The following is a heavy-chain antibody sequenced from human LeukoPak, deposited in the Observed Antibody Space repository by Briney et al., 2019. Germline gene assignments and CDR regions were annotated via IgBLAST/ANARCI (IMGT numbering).Heavy chain of an antibody. J-gene: IGHJ4*02. CDR1: GESFIGYY. D-gene: IGHD3-22*01. V-gene: IGHV4-34*01. Sequence: SETLSLTCGVQGESFIGYYWSWIREPPGKGLEWIGEISHSGITNYSPSLQRRVTISVDTSKNQFSLKLTSVTAADTAVYYCARGTYYYESSGSYYWGQGSLVTVSS. CDR3: ARGTYYYESSGSYY. CDR2: ISHSGIT.